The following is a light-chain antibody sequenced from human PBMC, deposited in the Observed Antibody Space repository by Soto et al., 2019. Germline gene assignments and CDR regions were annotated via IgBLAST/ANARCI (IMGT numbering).Light chain of an antibody. J-gene: IGKJ2*03. Sequence: EIVWTQSPATLSLSPGERATLSCRASQSISNYLAWYQQKPGQAPRLLIYEASNRATGIPARFSGSGSGTDFTLTISSLEPEDFAVYYCQERSNWPPMYSFGQGTKLEIK. CDR2: EAS. CDR3: QERSNWPPMYS. CDR1: QSISNY. V-gene: IGKV3-11*01.